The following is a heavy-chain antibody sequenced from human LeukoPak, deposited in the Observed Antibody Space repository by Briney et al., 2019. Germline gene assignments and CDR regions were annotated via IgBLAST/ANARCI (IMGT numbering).Heavy chain of an antibody. D-gene: IGHD1-14*01. V-gene: IGHV4-59*01. CDR1: GGSISSYY. CDR3: ARDRTREGFDY. CDR2: IYYSGST. Sequence: SETLSLTCTVSGGSISSYYWSWIRQPPGKGLEWIGYIYYSGSTNYNPSLKSRVTISVDTSKNQFSLKLSSVTAADTVVYYCARDRTREGFDYWGQGTLVTVSS. J-gene: IGHJ4*02.